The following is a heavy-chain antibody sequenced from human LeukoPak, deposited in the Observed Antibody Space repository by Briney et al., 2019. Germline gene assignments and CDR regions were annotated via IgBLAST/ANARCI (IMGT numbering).Heavy chain of an antibody. CDR3: ARSGLSRFGF. J-gene: IGHJ4*02. Sequence: PGGSLRLSCAASGFIFSNYAMSWVRQAPGKGLQWVSAFSGSDGSTYYADSVKGRFTISRDNSRNTLYLQMNSLRAEDTAVYYCARSGLSRFGFWGQGTLVTVSS. V-gene: IGHV3-23*01. CDR2: FSGSDGST. CDR1: GFIFSNYA. D-gene: IGHD2/OR15-2a*01.